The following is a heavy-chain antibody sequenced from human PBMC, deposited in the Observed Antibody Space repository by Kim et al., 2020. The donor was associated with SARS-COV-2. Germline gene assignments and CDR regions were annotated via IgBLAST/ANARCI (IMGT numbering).Heavy chain of an antibody. V-gene: IGHV4-59*08. CDR1: GGSISSYY. CDR3: ARRSIGYCSSTSCYSGFDP. J-gene: IGHJ5*02. CDR2: IYYSGST. D-gene: IGHD2-2*02. Sequence: SETLSLTCTVSGGSISSYYWSWIRQPPGKGLEWIGYIYYSGSTNYNPSLKSRVTISVDTSKNQFSLKLSSVTAADTAVDYCARRSIGYCSSTSCYSGFDPWGQGTLVTVSS.